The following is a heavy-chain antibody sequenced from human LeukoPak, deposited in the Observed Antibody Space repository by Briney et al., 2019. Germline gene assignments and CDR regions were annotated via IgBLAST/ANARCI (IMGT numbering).Heavy chain of an antibody. V-gene: IGHV4-31*03. CDR3: GEVGGNSNS. CDR2: IHNSRGT. D-gene: IGHD4-23*01. Sequence: PSETLSLTCTVSGGSITSDIFYWNWIRQHPGKGLEWIGSIHNSRGTSYNPSLESRLTISVDTSENQFFLKMSYVTAADTAMYYCGEVGGNSNSWGQGTLVTVSS. CDR1: GGSITSDIFY. J-gene: IGHJ5*02.